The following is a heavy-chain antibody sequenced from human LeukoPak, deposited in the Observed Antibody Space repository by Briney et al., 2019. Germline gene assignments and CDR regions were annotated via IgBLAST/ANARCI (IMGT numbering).Heavy chain of an antibody. Sequence: PSETLSLTCTVTGGSISSFYWTWIRQSPVRGLEWIGYIHNNGRTNSNPSLKSRVTISLDMSKNQFVLSLTSVTAADTAVYYCTRRPSTMFGGGFDPWGQGILVTVSS. CDR1: GGSISSFY. V-gene: IGHV4-59*01. CDR3: TRRPSTMFGGGFDP. J-gene: IGHJ5*02. D-gene: IGHD3-3*01. CDR2: IHNNGRT.